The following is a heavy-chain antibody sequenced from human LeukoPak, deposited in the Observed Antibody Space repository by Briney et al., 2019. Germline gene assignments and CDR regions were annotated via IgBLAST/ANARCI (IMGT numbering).Heavy chain of an antibody. CDR3: ARHGGSWYHAEYFQL. Sequence: SEPLSLPRSVWWVPIRIRRYFWARVPQPPGKGLEGNGSIYYSGGTYYNTSLKSRVAISVDTSKNQFSLKLSSVTAADTAVYDCARHGGSWYHAEYFQLWGEGTLVTVFS. CDR1: WVPIRIRRYF. J-gene: IGHJ1*01. D-gene: IGHD6-13*01. CDR2: IYYSGGT. V-gene: IGHV4-39*01.